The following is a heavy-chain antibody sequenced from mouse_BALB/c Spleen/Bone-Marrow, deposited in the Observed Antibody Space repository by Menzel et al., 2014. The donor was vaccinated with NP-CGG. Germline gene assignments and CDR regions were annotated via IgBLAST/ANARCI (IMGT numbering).Heavy chain of an antibody. CDR1: GYSFTSYW. D-gene: IGHD2-3*01. J-gene: IGHJ4*01. CDR2: IYPGNSDT. V-gene: IGHV1-5*01. CDR3: TRRWLLHGFYAMDY. Sequence: VQLQQSGTVLARPGASVKMSCKASGYSFTSYWMHWVKQRPGQGLEWIGAIYPGNSDTSYNQKFKGKAKLTAVTSASTAYVELSILTNEDAAVYYCTRRWLLHGFYAMDYWGQGTSVTVSS.